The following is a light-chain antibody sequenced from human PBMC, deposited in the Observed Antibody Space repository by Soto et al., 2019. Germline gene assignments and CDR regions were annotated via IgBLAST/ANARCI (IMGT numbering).Light chain of an antibody. V-gene: IGKV4-1*01. Sequence: DIVMTQSPDSLAVSLGERATINCKSSQSVLYSSNNKNYLAWYQQKPGQAPRLLIYDASNRATGIPSRFSGSGSGTDFTLTISSLEPEDFAVYYCQQRQHWPPITFGQGTRLEIK. CDR3: QQRQHWPPIT. CDR1: QSVLYSSNNKNY. CDR2: DAS. J-gene: IGKJ5*01.